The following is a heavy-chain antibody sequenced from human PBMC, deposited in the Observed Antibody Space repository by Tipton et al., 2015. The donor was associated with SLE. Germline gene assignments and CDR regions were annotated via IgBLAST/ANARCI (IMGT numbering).Heavy chain of an antibody. CDR2: ISSSTSYI. V-gene: IGHV3-21*01. J-gene: IGHJ4*02. CDR3: ARGVLGYCSSTSCYIPPDY. CDR1: GFTFSSYS. D-gene: IGHD2-2*02. Sequence: SLRLSCAASGFTFSSYSMNWVRQAPGKGLEWVSSISSSTSYIYYADSVKGRFTISRDNSKNTLYLQMNSLRAEDTAVYYCARGVLGYCSSTSCYIPPDYWGQGTLVTVSS.